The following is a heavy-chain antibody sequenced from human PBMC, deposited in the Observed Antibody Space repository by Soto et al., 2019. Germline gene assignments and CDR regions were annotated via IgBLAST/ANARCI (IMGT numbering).Heavy chain of an antibody. Sequence: GGSLRLSCAASGFTFSSYAMSWVRQAPGKGLEWVSAISGSGGSTYYADSVKGRFTISRDNSKNTLYLQMNSLRAEDTAVYYCAKAPDYYYYYYMDVWGKGTTVTVSS. V-gene: IGHV3-23*01. CDR3: AKAPDYYYYYYMDV. CDR1: GFTFSSYA. J-gene: IGHJ6*03. CDR2: ISGSGGST.